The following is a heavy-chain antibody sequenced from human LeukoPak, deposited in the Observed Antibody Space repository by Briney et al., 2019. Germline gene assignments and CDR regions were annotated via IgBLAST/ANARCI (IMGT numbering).Heavy chain of an antibody. V-gene: IGHV4-59*01. D-gene: IGHD6-19*01. CDR2: IYYSGST. Sequence: SETLSLTCTVSGGSISSYYWSWIRQPPGKGLEWIGYIYYSGSTNYNPSLKSRVTISVDTSKNQFSLKLSSVTAADTAVYYCARYWGSGWGLGYFDYWGQGTLVTVSS. J-gene: IGHJ4*02. CDR1: GGSISSYY. CDR3: ARYWGSGWGLGYFDY.